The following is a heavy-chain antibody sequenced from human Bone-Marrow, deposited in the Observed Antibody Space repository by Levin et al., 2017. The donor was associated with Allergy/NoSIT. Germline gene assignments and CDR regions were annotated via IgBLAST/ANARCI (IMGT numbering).Heavy chain of an antibody. J-gene: IGHJ4*02. V-gene: IGHV1-69*05. D-gene: IGHD1-26*01. CDR3: AREGLGATYVY. CDR2: IIPMSGTA. Sequence: KISCKASGGMFSSYVISWVRQAPGQGLEWMGRIIPMSGTANYAQKFQGRVTITTDESTSTAYMELSSLRSEDTAVYYCAREGLGATYVYWGQGTLVTVSS. CDR1: GGMFSSYV.